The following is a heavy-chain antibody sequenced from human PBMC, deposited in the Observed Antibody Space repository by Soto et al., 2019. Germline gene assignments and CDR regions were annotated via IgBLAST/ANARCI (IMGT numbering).Heavy chain of an antibody. CDR3: ARGPVDTAMAHYYYYGMDV. CDR1: GGTFSSYA. V-gene: IGHV1-69*01. Sequence: QVQLVQAGAEVKKPGSSVKVSCKASGGTFSSYAISWVRQAPGQGLEWMGGIIPICGTANYAQKFQGRVTITADESTSTAYMELSSLRAEDTAVYYCARGPVDTAMAHYYYYGMDVWGQGTTVTVSS. J-gene: IGHJ6*02. CDR2: IIPICGTA. D-gene: IGHD5-18*01.